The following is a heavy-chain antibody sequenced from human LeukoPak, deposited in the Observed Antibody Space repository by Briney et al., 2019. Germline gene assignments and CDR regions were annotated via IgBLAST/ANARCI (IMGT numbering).Heavy chain of an antibody. CDR3: ARSSPVGATFYFDY. CDR2: IYISGRT. V-gene: IGHV4-61*02. D-gene: IGHD1-26*01. J-gene: IGHJ4*02. Sequence: SETLSLTCTVSGGSISSGSYYWSWIRQPAGKGLEWVGRIYISGRTNYNPSLKSRVTISVDTSKNQFSLKLSSVTAADTAVYYCARSSPVGATFYFDYWGQGTLVTVSS. CDR1: GGSISSGSYY.